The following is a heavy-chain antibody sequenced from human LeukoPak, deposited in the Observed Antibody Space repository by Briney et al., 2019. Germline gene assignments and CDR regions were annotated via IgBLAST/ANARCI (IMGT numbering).Heavy chain of an antibody. CDR2: ISGNSAHI. CDR3: ARDSGPEYYDILTGYSYYYYYMDV. Sequence: GESLRLSCAASGFTFSSYSMNWVRQAPGKGLQWVSSISGNSAHILYADSVKGRFTISRDNAKNSLYLQMNSLRAEDTAVYYCARDSGPEYYDILTGYSYYYYYMDVWGKGTTVTISS. V-gene: IGHV3-21*01. D-gene: IGHD3-9*01. J-gene: IGHJ6*03. CDR1: GFTFSSYS.